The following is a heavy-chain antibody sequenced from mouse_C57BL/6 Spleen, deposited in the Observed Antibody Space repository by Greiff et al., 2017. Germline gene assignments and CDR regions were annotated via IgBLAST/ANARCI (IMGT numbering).Heavy chain of an antibody. D-gene: IGHD1-1*01. V-gene: IGHV1-58*01. J-gene: IGHJ2*01. Sequence: EVKLQESGAELVRPGSSVKMSCKTSGYTFTSYGINWVKQRPGQGLEWIGYIYIGNGYTEYNEKFKGKATLTSETSSSTAYMQLSSLTSEDSAIYFCARFYYGSSDEYYFDYWGQGTTLTVSS. CDR3: ARFYYGSSDEYYFDY. CDR1: GYTFTSYG. CDR2: IYIGNGYT.